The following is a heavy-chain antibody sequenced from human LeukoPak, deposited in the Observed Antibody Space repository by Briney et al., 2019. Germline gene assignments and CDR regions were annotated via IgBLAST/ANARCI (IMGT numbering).Heavy chain of an antibody. CDR1: GFTFSSYS. CDR3: ARVSLEGVGRAFDI. J-gene: IGHJ3*02. V-gene: IGHV3-21*01. D-gene: IGHD3-16*01. CDR2: ISSSSSYI. Sequence: GGSLRLSCAASGFTFSSYSMNWVRQAPGKGLEWVSSISSSSSYIYYADSVKGRFTISRDNAKNSLYLQMNTLRAEDTAAYYCARVSLEGVGRAFDIWGQGTPVTVSS.